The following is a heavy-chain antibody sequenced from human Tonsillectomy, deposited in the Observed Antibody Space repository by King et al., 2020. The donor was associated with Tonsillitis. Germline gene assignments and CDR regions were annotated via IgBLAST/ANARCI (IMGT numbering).Heavy chain of an antibody. CDR3: ARDMRGVGYCGSTSCPGGRVNGMDV. J-gene: IGHJ6*02. Sequence: VQLVESGGGLVQPGGSLRLSCAASGFTVSSNYMSWVRQAPGKGLEWVSVIYSGGSTYYADSVKGRFTISRDNSKNTLYLHMNSLRAEDTAVYYCARDMRGVGYCGSTSCPGGRVNGMDVWGQGTTVTVSS. V-gene: IGHV3-66*01. CDR1: GFTVSSNY. CDR2: IYSGGST. D-gene: IGHD2-2*01.